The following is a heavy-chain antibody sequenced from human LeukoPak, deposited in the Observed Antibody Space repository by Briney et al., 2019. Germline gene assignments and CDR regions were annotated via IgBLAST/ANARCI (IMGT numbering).Heavy chain of an antibody. CDR2: IYPGDSAT. Sequence: PGESLKISCRGSGYSFTAYWIAWVRQMPGKGLEWMATIYPGDSATTYSPSFQGQVTISADKSITTAYLQWSSLKASDTAMYYCARPAAGLGGFDYWGQGTLATVSS. J-gene: IGHJ4*02. CDR3: ARPAAGLGGFDY. V-gene: IGHV5-51*01. CDR1: GYSFTAYW. D-gene: IGHD3-16*01.